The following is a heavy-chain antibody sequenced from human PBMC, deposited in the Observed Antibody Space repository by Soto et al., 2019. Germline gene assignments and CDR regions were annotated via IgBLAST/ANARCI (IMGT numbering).Heavy chain of an antibody. CDR2: IYYSGST. CDR3: ARETQWLDHNWFDP. J-gene: IGHJ5*02. Sequence: PSETLSLTCTVSGGSISSSSYYWSWIRQPPGKGLEWIGYIYYSGSTNYNPSLKSRVTISVDTSKNQFSLKLSSVTAADTAVYYCARETQWLDHNWFDPWGQGTLVTVSS. CDR1: GGSISSSSYY. V-gene: IGHV4-61*01. D-gene: IGHD6-19*01.